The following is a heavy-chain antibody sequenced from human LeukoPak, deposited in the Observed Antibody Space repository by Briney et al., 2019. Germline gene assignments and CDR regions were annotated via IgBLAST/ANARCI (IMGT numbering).Heavy chain of an antibody. D-gene: IGHD3-10*01. CDR2: MNPNSGNT. CDR3: ARTPPGGLIDY. CDR1: GYTFTSYD. Sequence: ASVKVSCKASGYTFTSYDINWVRQATGQGLEWMGWMNPNSGNTDYAQKFQGRVTITRDTSISTAYMELSSLTSEDTAVYYCARTPPGGLIDYWGQGTLVTVSS. V-gene: IGHV1-8*03. J-gene: IGHJ4*02.